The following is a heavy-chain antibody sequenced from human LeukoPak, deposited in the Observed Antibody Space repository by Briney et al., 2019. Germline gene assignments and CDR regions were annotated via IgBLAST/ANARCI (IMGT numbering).Heavy chain of an antibody. CDR3: ARGTGYTYAFTGRERTKSRLDY. D-gene: IGHD5-18*01. J-gene: IGHJ4*02. CDR2: IRYDESNK. V-gene: IGHV3-30*02. Sequence: GESLRLSCAASGFTFSNYGMHWVRQTPGKGLEWVAFIRYDESNKYYADSVKGRFTISRDNSKNTLYLQMNSLRAEDTAVYYCARGTGYTYAFTGRERTKSRLDYWGQGTLVTVSS. CDR1: GFTFSNYG.